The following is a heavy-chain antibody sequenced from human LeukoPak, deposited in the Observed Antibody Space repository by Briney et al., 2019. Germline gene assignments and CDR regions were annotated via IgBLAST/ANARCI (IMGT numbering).Heavy chain of an antibody. CDR1: GGSFSGYY. V-gene: IGHV4-34*01. CDR3: ARGDVDTAMVIDY. J-gene: IGHJ4*02. CDR2: INHSGST. Sequence: SETLSLTCAVYGGSFSGYYWSWIRQPPGKGLEWIGEINHSGSTNYNPSLKSRVTISVDTSKNHFSLKLSSVTAADTAVYYCARGDVDTAMVIDYWGQGTLVTVSS. D-gene: IGHD5-18*01.